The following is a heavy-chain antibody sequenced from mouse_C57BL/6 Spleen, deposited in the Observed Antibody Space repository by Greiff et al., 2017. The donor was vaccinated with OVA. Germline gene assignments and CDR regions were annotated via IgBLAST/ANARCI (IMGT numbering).Heavy chain of an antibody. CDR2: IWTGGGT. V-gene: IGHV2-9-1*01. D-gene: IGHD1-1*01. Sequence: VKLQESGPGLVAPSQSLSITCTVSGFSLTSYAISWVRQPPGKGLEWLGVIWTGGGTNYNSALQSRLSISKDNSKSQVIVKMNRLQTDDTARYYGAINGSSYVGYFDVWGTGTTVTVSS. J-gene: IGHJ1*03. CDR1: GFSLTSYA. CDR3: AINGSSYVGYFDV.